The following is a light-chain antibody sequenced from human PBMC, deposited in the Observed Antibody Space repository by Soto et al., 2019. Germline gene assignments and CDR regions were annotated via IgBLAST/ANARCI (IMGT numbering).Light chain of an antibody. V-gene: IGKV3-15*01. CDR3: QQYINWPRT. Sequence: EIVMTQSPATLSVSPGDRATLSCRASQSVSSNLAWYQQKPGQAPRLLIYGASTSDTGIPARFSGSGSGTEFTLTIGSLQSEDFAVYYCQQYINWPRTFGQGTKVEVK. CDR2: GAS. J-gene: IGKJ1*01. CDR1: QSVSSN.